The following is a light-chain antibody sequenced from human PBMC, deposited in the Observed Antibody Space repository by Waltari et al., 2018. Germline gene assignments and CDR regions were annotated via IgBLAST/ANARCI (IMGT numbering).Light chain of an antibody. V-gene: IGKV3D-15*01. CDR2: GTS. CDR1: QSVRST. CDR3: QQYDYWPWT. Sequence: TQSPATLSLSPGESATLSCRASQSVRSTFAWFQQKPGQPPRLLIYGTSTRATGIPARFTGSGSGTEFSLTISSLQPEDFATYYCQQYDYWPWTFGQGTRVETK. J-gene: IGKJ1*01.